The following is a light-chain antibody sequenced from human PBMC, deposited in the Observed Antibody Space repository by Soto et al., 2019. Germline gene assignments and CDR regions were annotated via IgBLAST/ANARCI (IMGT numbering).Light chain of an antibody. Sequence: DNQVTQSPSSLSASVGDRVTITCRASQGISNALAWYQQRPGKVPRLLIYAASTLQSGVPSRFSGSGSGTDFTLTISSLQHEDVAAYYCQKYDNVPTFGQGTKVEIK. CDR1: QGISNA. J-gene: IGKJ1*01. V-gene: IGKV1-27*01. CDR3: QKYDNVPT. CDR2: AAS.